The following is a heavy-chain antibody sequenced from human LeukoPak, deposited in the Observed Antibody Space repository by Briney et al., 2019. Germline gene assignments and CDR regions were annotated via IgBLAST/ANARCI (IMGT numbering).Heavy chain of an antibody. CDR2: INHSGST. CDR3: AREGVQPYFDY. Sequence: PSETLSLTCAVYGGSFSGYYWSWIRQPPGKGLEWIGEINHSGSTNYNPSLKSRVAISVDTSKNQFSLKLSSVTAADTAVYYCAREGVQPYFDYWGQGTLVIVSS. J-gene: IGHJ4*02. CDR1: GGSFSGYY. D-gene: IGHD1-1*01. V-gene: IGHV4-34*01.